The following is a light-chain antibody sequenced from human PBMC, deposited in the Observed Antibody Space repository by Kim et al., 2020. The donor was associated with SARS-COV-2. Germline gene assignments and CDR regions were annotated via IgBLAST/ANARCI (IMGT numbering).Light chain of an antibody. CDR3: PSCDSNLSGAV. J-gene: IGLJ3*02. V-gene: IGLV1-40*01. Sequence: GKGITVSYCSGSTISASYVVNWYHQLPGAAPKVLIYCNNKRPSGVPDRFSGSKSGTSASLAITGLQPDDEGDYYCPSCDSNLSGAVFGGGTKLTVL. CDR1: GSTISASYV. CDR2: CNN.